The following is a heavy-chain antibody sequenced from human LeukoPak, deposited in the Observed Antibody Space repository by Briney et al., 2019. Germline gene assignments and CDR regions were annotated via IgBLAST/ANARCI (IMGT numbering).Heavy chain of an antibody. CDR3: AKFSGYELEGIKIDY. CDR2: ISGDGSTT. V-gene: IGHV3-23*01. D-gene: IGHD5-12*01. Sequence: GGSLRLSCAASGFTFSAYAMTWVRQAPGKGLEWVSGISGDGSTTYYADSVKGRFTSSRDNSKKTLFLQMNSLRAEDTAVYYCAKFSGYELEGIKIDYWGQGTLVTVSS. CDR1: GFTFSAYA. J-gene: IGHJ4*02.